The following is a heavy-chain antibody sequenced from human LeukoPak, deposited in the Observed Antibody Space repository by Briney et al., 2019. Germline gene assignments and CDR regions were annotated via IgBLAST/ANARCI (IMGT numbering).Heavy chain of an antibody. CDR3: ARIKRGYSYGNFDY. CDR1: GYTFTSYD. D-gene: IGHD5-18*01. J-gene: IGHJ4*02. V-gene: IGHV1-8*01. CDR2: MNPNSGNT. Sequence: WASVKVSCKASGYTFTSYDIHWVRQATGQGLEWMGWMNPNSGNTGYAQKFQGRVTMNRNTSISTGYMELSSLRSEDTAVYYCARIKRGYSYGNFDYWGQGTLVTVSS.